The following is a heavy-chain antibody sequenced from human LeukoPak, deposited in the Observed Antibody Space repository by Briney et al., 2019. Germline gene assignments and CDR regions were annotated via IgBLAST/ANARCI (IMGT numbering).Heavy chain of an antibody. CDR1: GGTFSSYA. Sequence: GSSVKVSCKASGGTFSSYAISWVRQALGQGLEWMGGIIPIFGTANYAQKFQGRVTITADESTSTAYMELSSLRSEDTAVYYCAREEGRISYSSSPYYYYGMDVWGQGTTVTVSS. V-gene: IGHV1-69*01. CDR2: IIPIFGTA. D-gene: IGHD6-6*01. CDR3: AREEGRISYSSSPYYYYGMDV. J-gene: IGHJ6*02.